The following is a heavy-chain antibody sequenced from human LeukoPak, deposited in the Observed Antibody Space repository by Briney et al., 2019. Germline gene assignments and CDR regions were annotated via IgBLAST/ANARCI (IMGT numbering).Heavy chain of an antibody. CDR2: ISSNGGST. CDR1: GFTFSSYA. CDR3: ARGSSGYYVY. J-gene: IGHJ4*02. V-gene: IGHV3-64*01. Sequence: GGSLRLSYAASGFTFSSYAMHWVRQAPGKGLEYVSAISSNGGSTYYANSVKGRFTISRDNSKNTLYLQMGSLRAEDMAVYYCARGSSGYYVYWGQGTLVTVSS. D-gene: IGHD3-22*01.